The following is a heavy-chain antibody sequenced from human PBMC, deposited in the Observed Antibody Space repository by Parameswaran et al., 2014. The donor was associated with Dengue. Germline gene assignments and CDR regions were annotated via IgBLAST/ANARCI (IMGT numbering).Heavy chain of an antibody. Sequence: WIRQPQEGLEWIGSIYYSGSTYYNPSLKSRVTISVDTSKNQFSLKLSSVTAADTAVYYCARLTRDYDILTGYFPFVDYWGQGTLVTVSS. CDR3: ARLTRDYDILTGYFPFVDY. V-gene: IGHV4-39*01. J-gene: IGHJ4*02. CDR2: IYYSGST. D-gene: IGHD3-9*01.